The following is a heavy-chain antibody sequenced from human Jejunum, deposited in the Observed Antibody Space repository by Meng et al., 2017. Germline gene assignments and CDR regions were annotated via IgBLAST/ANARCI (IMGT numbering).Heavy chain of an antibody. D-gene: IGHD5-18*01. Sequence: QVQLVQPGAEVKKPGASVKVSCKTSGYTFTGYNMHWVRQAPGQGLEWMGRISPNSGGTDYAQKFQGRVTMTRDTSISTAYMELSGLRSDDTAVYYCARGHNYGFEYWGQGTLVTVSS. V-gene: IGHV1-2*06. CDR3: ARGHNYGFEY. CDR1: GYTFTGYN. J-gene: IGHJ4*02. CDR2: ISPNSGGT.